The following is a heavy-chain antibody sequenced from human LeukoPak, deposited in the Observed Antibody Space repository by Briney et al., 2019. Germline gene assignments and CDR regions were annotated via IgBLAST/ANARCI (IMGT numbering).Heavy chain of an antibody. Sequence: GESLKISCKASGYTFTNYWIGRVRQMPGKGLEWVGIIFPGDSDTRYSPSFQGQVTISADKSISSAYLQWSSLKASDTAMYYCARSMVRGVITLYYWGQGTLVTVSS. V-gene: IGHV5-51*01. J-gene: IGHJ4*02. CDR2: IFPGDSDT. CDR1: GYTFTNYW. D-gene: IGHD3-10*01. CDR3: ARSMVRGVITLYY.